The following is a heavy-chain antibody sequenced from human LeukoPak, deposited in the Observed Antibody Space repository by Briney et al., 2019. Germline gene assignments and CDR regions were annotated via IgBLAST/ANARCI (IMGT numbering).Heavy chain of an antibody. CDR1: GGSISSYY. V-gene: IGHV4-59*01. CDR2: IYYSGST. D-gene: IGHD6-13*01. J-gene: IGHJ4*02. CDR3: ARYGGSSWPLPFDY. Sequence: KPSETLSLTCTVSGGSISSYYWSWIRQPPGKGLEWIGYIYYSGSTNYNPSLKSRVTISVDTSKNQFSLKLSSVTAADTAVYYCARYGGSSWPLPFDYWGQGTLVTVSS.